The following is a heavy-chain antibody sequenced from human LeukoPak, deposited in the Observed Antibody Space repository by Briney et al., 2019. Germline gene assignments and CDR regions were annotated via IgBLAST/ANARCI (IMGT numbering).Heavy chain of an antibody. J-gene: IGHJ4*02. CDR2: IYHSGST. V-gene: IGHV4-30-2*01. Sequence: PSETLSLTCTVSGGSISSGGYYWSWIRQPPGKGLGWIGYIYHSGSTYYNPSLKSRVTISVDRSKNQFSLKLSSVTAADTAVYYCARGRGSSEALYYFDYWGQGTLVTVSS. D-gene: IGHD6-13*01. CDR3: ARGRGSSEALYYFDY. CDR1: GGSISSGGYY.